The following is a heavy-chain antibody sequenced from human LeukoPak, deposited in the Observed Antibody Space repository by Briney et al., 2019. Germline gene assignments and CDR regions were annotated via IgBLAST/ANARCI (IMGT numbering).Heavy chain of an antibody. D-gene: IGHD2-15*01. CDR3: ARGVARGANWFDP. Sequence: SQTLSLTCTVSGGSISSGGYYWSWIRQHPGKGLEWIGYTYYSGSTYYNPSLKSRVTISVDTSKNQFSLKLSSVTAADTAVYYCARGVARGANWFDPWGQGTLVTVSS. J-gene: IGHJ5*02. CDR1: GGSISSGGYY. CDR2: TYYSGST. V-gene: IGHV4-31*03.